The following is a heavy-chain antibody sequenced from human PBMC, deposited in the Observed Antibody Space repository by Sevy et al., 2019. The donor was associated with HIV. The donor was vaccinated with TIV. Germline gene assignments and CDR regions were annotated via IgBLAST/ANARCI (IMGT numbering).Heavy chain of an antibody. CDR1: GFTFGDYC. Sequence: GGPLRLSCTASGFTFGDYCMSWVRQAPGKGLEWVAFLKSDVYGGTVDHAASVRGRFVISRDDSKTIAYLQMNDLKTEDTGVYYCTRRKAAQSIFDYWGQGALVTVSS. J-gene: IGHJ4*02. CDR3: TRRKAAQSIFDY. V-gene: IGHV3-49*04. D-gene: IGHD6-13*01. CDR2: LKSDVYGGTV.